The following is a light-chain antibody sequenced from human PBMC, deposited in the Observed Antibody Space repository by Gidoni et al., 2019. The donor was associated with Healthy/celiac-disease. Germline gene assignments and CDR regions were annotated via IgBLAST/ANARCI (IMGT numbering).Light chain of an antibody. CDR3: SSYTSSSTLV. CDR1: SSDVGVYNY. J-gene: IGLJ2*01. Sequence: SALTQPASVSGSPGQSITISCTGTSSDVGVYNYVSWYQQHPGKGPKLMIYNVSNRPSGVSNRFSGSKSGNTASLTISGLQAEDEADYYCSSYTSSSTLVFGGGTKLTVL. CDR2: NVS. V-gene: IGLV2-14*03.